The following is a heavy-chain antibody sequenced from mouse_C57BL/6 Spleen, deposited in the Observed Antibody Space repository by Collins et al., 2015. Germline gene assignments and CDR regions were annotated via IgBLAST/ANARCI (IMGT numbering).Heavy chain of an antibody. V-gene: IGHV1-82*01. CDR3: APFPAY. CDR2: IYPGTGDT. J-gene: IGHJ2*01. Sequence: QVQLQQSGPDLVKPGAPVKISCKASGYAFSSSWMNWVKQRPGKGLEWIGRIYPGTGDTNYNGRFKGKATLTADDSSTTAYMQLSSLTSEDSAVYFCAPFPAYWGQGTTLTVSS. CDR1: GYAFSSSW.